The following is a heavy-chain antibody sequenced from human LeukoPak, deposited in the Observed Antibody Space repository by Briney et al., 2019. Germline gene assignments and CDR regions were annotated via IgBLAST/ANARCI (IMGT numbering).Heavy chain of an antibody. CDR2: ISYDESDK. Sequence: GRSLRLSCAASGFSFSNYGMHWVRQAPGKGLEWVAVISYDESDKYYADSVKGRFTISRDNSKNTLYLQMNSLRPEDTAVYYCAKGVVAATNAAYYGMDVWGQGTTVTVSS. CDR1: GFSFSNYG. D-gene: IGHD2-15*01. V-gene: IGHV3-30*18. CDR3: AKGVVAATNAAYYGMDV. J-gene: IGHJ6*02.